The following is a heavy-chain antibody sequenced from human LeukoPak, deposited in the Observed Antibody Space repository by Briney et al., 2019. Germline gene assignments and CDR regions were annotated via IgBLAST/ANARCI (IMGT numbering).Heavy chain of an antibody. CDR3: ARDSVGATGWFDP. V-gene: IGHV1-46*01. J-gene: IGHJ5*02. CDR2: INPSGGST. D-gene: IGHD1-26*01. CDR1: GYTFTSYY. Sequence: GASVKASCKASGYTFTSYYMHWVRQAPGQGLEWMGIINPSGGSTSYAQKFQGRVTMARDMSTSTVYMELSSLRSEDTAVYYCARDSVGATGWFDPWGQGTLVTVSS.